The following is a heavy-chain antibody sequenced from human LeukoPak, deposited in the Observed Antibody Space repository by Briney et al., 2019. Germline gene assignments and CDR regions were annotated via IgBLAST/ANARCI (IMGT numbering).Heavy chain of an antibody. V-gene: IGHV4-39*01. CDR1: GGSISSSSYY. Sequence: SETLSLTCTVSGGSISSSSYYWGWIRQPPGKGLEWIGSIYYSGSTYYNPSLKSRVTISVDTSKNQFSLKLSSVTAADTAVYYCARRTYYYGSGSPYPIDYWGQGTLVTVSS. D-gene: IGHD3-10*01. J-gene: IGHJ4*02. CDR2: IYYSGST. CDR3: ARRTYYYGSGSPYPIDY.